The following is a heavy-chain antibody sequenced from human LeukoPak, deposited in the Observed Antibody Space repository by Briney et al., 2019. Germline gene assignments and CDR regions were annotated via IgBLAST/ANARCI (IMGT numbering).Heavy chain of an antibody. J-gene: IGHJ4*02. Sequence: GGFLRLSCAASGFTVSSSYMSWVRQAPGKGLEWVSLIYSGGSTHYADSVKGRFTISRDTSKNTLYLQMNSLRAEDTALYYCARDIRDSSGYYYYFDNWGQGTLVTASS. CDR2: IYSGGST. V-gene: IGHV3-66*02. CDR1: GFTVSSSY. CDR3: ARDIRDSSGYYYYFDN. D-gene: IGHD3-22*01.